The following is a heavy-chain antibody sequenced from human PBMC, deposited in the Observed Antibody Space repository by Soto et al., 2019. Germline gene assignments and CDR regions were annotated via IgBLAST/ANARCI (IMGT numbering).Heavy chain of an antibody. J-gene: IGHJ3*02. CDR2: ISVSDPGT. CDR3: PQGTWLDI. Sequence: PGESLKISCAASGFTFGSHDMSWVRQAPGKALEWVSSISVSDPGTYYADSVKGRFTTSRDISKNTLFLQMDSLRAEDTALYYCPQGTWLDIWGQGTMVTVSS. D-gene: IGHD6-19*01. V-gene: IGHV3-23*01. CDR1: GFTFGSHD.